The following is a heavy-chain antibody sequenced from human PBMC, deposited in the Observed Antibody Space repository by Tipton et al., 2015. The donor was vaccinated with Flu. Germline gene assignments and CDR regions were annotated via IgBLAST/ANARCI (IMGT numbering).Heavy chain of an antibody. D-gene: IGHD2-15*01. Sequence: QLVQSGAEVKKPGASVKVSCKASGYTFTSYYMHWVRQAPGQGLEWMGIINPSGGSTSYAQKFQGRVTMTRDTSTSTVYLELSSLRSEDTAVYYCAREREAATSAFDIWGQGTMVTVSS. CDR2: INPSGGST. V-gene: IGHV1-46*01. CDR3: AREREAATSAFDI. CDR1: GYTFTSYY. J-gene: IGHJ3*02.